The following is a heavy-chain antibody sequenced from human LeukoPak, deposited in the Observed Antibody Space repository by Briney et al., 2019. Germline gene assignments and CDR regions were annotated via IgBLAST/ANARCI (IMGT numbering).Heavy chain of an antibody. CDR3: AAYVGYNYGSY. Sequence: SETLSLTCTVSGYSISSGYYWGWIWQPPGKGLEWIGSIYFTGSTYYNPSLRSRVTISEDTSKNQFSLNLSSVTAADTAVYYCAAYVGYNYGSYWGQGTLVTVSS. V-gene: IGHV4-38-2*02. CDR1: GYSISSGYY. CDR2: IYFTGST. D-gene: IGHD5-18*01. J-gene: IGHJ4*02.